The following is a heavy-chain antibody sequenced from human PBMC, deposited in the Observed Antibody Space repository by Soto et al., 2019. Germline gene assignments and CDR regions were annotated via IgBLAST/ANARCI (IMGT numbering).Heavy chain of an antibody. V-gene: IGHV4-31*03. CDR2: IYYSGST. CDR3: ARYKREYSGYDGYYYYYYMDV. CDR1: GGSISSGGYY. J-gene: IGHJ6*03. D-gene: IGHD5-12*01. Sequence: PSETLSLTCTVSGGSISSGGYYWSWIRQHPGKGLEWIGYIYYSGSTYYNPSLKSRVTISVDTSKNQFSLKLSSVTAAGTAVYYCARYKREYSGYDGYYYYYYMDVWGKGTTVTVSS.